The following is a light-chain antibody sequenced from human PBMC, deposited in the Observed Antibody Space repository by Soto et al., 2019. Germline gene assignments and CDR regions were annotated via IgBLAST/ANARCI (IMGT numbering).Light chain of an antibody. CDR2: GAS. J-gene: IGKJ5*01. V-gene: IGKV3D-15*01. CDR3: QQYHNWPTIT. CDR1: QFVSSN. Sequence: IVMKQSPVTLSVSPGERATLSFGASQFVSSNLAWYQQKPGQAPRLLIYGASTRATGIPARFSGSGSGTEFTLTISNLQSEDFAVYFCQQYHNWPTITFGQGTRLEIK.